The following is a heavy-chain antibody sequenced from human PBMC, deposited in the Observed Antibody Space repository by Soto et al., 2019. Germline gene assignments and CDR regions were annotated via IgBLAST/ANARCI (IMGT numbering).Heavy chain of an antibody. CDR2: INHSGST. J-gene: IGHJ3*02. Sequence: PSETLSLTCAVYGGSFSGYYWSWIRQPPGKGLEWIGEINHSGSTNYNPSLKSRVTISVDTSKNQFSLKLSSVTAADTAVYYCGRHVGGSSTSCRDAFDIWGQGTMVTVSS. D-gene: IGHD2-2*01. V-gene: IGHV4-34*01. CDR1: GGSFSGYY. CDR3: GRHVGGSSTSCRDAFDI.